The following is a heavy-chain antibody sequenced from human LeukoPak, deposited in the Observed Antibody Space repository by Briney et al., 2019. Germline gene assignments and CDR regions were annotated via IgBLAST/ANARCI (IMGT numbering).Heavy chain of an antibody. CDR1: GGSISRSSYY. CDR3: ARPGHSYYYMDV. CDR2: IYYSGTT. D-gene: IGHD1-1*01. V-gene: IGHV4-39*02. Sequence: SETLSLTCTVSGGSISRSSYYWGWIRQPPGKGLEWIGTIYYSGTTYYNPSLKSRVTISADTSKNHLSLKLSSVTAADTAVYYCARPGHSYYYMDVWGKGTTVTVSS. J-gene: IGHJ6*03.